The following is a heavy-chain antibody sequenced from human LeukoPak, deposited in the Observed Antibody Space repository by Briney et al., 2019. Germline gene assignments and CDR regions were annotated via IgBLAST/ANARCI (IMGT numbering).Heavy chain of an antibody. D-gene: IGHD1-26*01. J-gene: IGHJ4*02. V-gene: IGHV4-59*01. CDR3: ARLSGSQITKFDY. CDR2: IYYSGST. Sequence: SETLSLTCSVSGGSISSYYWSWIRQPPGKGPEWIGYIYYSGSTNYNPSLKSRVTMSVDTSKNQFSLRLNSVTAADTGVYYCARLSGSQITKFDYWGQGTLVTVSS. CDR1: GGSISSYY.